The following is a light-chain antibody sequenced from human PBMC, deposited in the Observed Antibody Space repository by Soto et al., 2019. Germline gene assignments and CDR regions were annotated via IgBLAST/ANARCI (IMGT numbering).Light chain of an antibody. CDR3: QQLNSYPR. J-gene: IGKJ5*01. CDR1: QGISSY. CDR2: AAS. V-gene: IGKV1-9*01. Sequence: DIQLTQSPSFLSASVGDRVTITCRASQGISSYLAWYQQKPGKAPKLLIYAASTLQGGVPSRFSGSGSGTEFTLTISRLQPEDFASYYCQQLNSYPRFGQGTRLDMK.